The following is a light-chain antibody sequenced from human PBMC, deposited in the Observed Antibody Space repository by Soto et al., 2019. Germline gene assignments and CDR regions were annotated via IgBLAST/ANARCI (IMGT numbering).Light chain of an antibody. Sequence: EIVMTQSPATLSVSPGERVTLSCRASQSVSSSLAWYQQKPGQAPRLLIYGASTRATGIPARFSGSGSGTEFPLTLSSLQSEDFAVYYCQQYNNWPPSTFGPGTKVDIK. CDR1: QSVSSS. CDR2: GAS. V-gene: IGKV3-15*01. CDR3: QQYNNWPPST. J-gene: IGKJ3*01.